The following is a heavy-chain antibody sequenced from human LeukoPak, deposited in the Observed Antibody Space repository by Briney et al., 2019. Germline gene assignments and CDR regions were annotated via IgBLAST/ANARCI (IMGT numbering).Heavy chain of an antibody. CDR2: IRSKAYGGTT. V-gene: IGHV3-49*04. CDR3: TRAAWDYGDYVCAFDI. J-gene: IGHJ3*02. CDR1: GFTSGDYA. D-gene: IGHD4-17*01. Sequence: PGGSLRLSCTASGFTSGDYAMSWVRQAPGKGLEGVGFIRSKAYGGTTEYAASVKGRFTISRDDSKSIAYLQMNSLKPEDTAVYYCTRAAWDYGDYVCAFDIWGQGTMVTVSS.